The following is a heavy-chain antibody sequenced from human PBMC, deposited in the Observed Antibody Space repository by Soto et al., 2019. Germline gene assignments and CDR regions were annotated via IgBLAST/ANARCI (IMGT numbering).Heavy chain of an antibody. Sequence: VQLVESGGGVVQPGRSLRLSCAASGFTFSSYGMHWVRQAPGKGLEWVAVIWYDGSNKYYADSVKGRFTISRDNSKNTLYLQMNSLRAEDTAVYYCARGGYGGNSYDYWGQGTLVTVSS. J-gene: IGHJ4*02. CDR1: GFTFSSYG. V-gene: IGHV3-33*01. CDR3: ARGGYGGNSYDY. D-gene: IGHD4-17*01. CDR2: IWYDGSNK.